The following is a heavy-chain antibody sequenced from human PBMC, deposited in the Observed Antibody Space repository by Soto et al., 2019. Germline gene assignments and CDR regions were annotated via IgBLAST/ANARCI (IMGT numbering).Heavy chain of an antibody. V-gene: IGHV1-69*04. Sequence: ASVKVSCKASGGTFSSYTISWVRQAPGQGLEWMGRIIPILGIANYAQKFQGRVTITADKSTSTAYMELSSLRSEDTAVYYCARDYYDILTGSSYYYYMDVWGKGTTVTVSS. J-gene: IGHJ6*03. CDR1: GGTFSSYT. D-gene: IGHD3-9*01. CDR3: ARDYYDILTGSSYYYYMDV. CDR2: IIPILGIA.